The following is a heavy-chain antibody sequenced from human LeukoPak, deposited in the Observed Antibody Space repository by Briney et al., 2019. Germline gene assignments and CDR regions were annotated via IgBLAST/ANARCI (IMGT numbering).Heavy chain of an antibody. CDR3: ARDNIAAAFPHFDY. CDR2: INHSGST. V-gene: IGHV4-34*01. J-gene: IGHJ4*02. Sequence: SETLSLTCAVYGGSFSGYYWSWIRQPPGKGLEGIGEINHSGSTNYNPSLKSRVTISVDTSKNQFSLKLSSVTAADTAVYYCARDNIAAAFPHFDYWGQGTLVTVSS. D-gene: IGHD6-13*01. CDR1: GGSFSGYY.